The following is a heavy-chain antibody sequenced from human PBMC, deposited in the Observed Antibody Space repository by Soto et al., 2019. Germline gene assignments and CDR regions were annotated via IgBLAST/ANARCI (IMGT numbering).Heavy chain of an antibody. Sequence: GGSLRLSCAGSGFTLSTTPLSWVRQPPGKGLEWVTNISSTASRTYYVDSVKGRFFISRDNSKNTVTLQMNNLTLDDTAVYYCATSFRDFDNWGQGTRVTVSS. V-gene: IGHV3-23*05. D-gene: IGHD3-3*02. CDR2: ISSTASRT. CDR3: ATSFRDFDN. CDR1: GFTLSTTP. J-gene: IGHJ4*02.